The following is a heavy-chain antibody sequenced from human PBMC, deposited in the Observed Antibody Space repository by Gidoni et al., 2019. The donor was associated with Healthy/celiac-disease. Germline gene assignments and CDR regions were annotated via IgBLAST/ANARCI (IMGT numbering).Heavy chain of an antibody. V-gene: IGHV1-2*06. CDR2: INPNSGGT. CDR3: ARSSSWGYYFDY. Sequence: APGQGLEWMGRINPNSGGTNYAQKFQGRVTMTRDTSISTAYMELSRLRSDDTAVYYCARSSSWGYYFDYWGQGTQVTVSS. J-gene: IGHJ4*02. D-gene: IGHD6-13*01.